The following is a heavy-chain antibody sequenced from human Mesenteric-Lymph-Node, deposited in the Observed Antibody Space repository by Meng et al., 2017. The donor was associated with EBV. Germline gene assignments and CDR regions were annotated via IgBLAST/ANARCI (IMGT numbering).Heavy chain of an antibody. CDR3: ARDRGWELLDY. Sequence: VYVQDAGPGRCKPSETLSLTCTVSGVSVSGDSFYWSWIRQPPGKGLEWIGFIYDSGITHYSPSLKSRVTISVDTSKNQFSLELRSMTPADTAVYYCARDRGWELLDYWGQGTLVTVSS. J-gene: IGHJ4*02. D-gene: IGHD1-26*01. CDR1: GVSVSGDSFY. CDR2: IYDSGIT. V-gene: IGHV4-61*01.